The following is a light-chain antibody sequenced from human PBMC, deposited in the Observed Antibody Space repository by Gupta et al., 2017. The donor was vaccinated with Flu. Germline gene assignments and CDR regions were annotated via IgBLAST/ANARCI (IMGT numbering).Light chain of an antibody. V-gene: IGLV1-36*01. CDR2: YDN. CDR1: SANIGRNA. J-gene: IGLJ1*01. Sequence: RVTISCSGSSANIGRNAVNWFQHHPGKPPKLLVYYDNIRPSGVSGRFSGSKSGTAASLAISGLQPEDEADYYCSAWDDSLSAYLFGTGTRVTVL. CDR3: SAWDDSLSAYL.